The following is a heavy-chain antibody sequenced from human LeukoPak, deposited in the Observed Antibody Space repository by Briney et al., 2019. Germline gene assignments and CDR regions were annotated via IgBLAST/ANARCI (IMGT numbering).Heavy chain of an antibody. CDR1: GFTFSSNW. Sequence: GGSLRLSCAASGFTFSSNWMNWVRQAPGKGLVWVSRINSDGSTITYADSVKGRFTISRDNAKNTLYLQMNSLRAEDTAVYYCADMAVPALGQGTLVTVSS. D-gene: IGHD6-19*01. CDR2: INSDGSTI. CDR3: ADMAVPA. J-gene: IGHJ5*02. V-gene: IGHV3-74*01.